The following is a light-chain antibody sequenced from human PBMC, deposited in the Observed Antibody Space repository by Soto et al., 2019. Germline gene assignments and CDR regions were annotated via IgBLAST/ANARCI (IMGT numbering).Light chain of an antibody. J-gene: IGKJ5*01. CDR1: QSVSNNY. CDR3: QQYGTSEII. V-gene: IGKV3-20*01. Sequence: EIVLTRCPGTLSLSPGERATLSCRASQSVSNNYLAWYQQKPGQAPRLLIYGASNRATGIPDRFSGSGSGTDFTLTISRLEPEDFAVFYCQQYGTSEIIFGQGTRLEIK. CDR2: GAS.